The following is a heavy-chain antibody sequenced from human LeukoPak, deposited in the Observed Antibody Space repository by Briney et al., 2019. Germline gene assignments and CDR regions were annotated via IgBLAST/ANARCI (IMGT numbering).Heavy chain of an antibody. D-gene: IGHD6-13*01. J-gene: IGHJ4*02. Sequence: SETLSLTCAVYGGSFSGYYWSWIRRPPGKGLEWIGEINHSGSTNYNPSLKSRVTISVDTSKNQFSLKLSSVTAADTAVYYCARGLEAAARDFDYWGQGTLVTVSS. CDR1: GGSFSGYY. CDR2: INHSGST. V-gene: IGHV4-34*01. CDR3: ARGLEAAARDFDY.